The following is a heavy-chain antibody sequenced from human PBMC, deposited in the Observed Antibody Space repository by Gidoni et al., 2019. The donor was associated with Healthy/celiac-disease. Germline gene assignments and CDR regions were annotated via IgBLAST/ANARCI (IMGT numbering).Heavy chain of an antibody. J-gene: IGHJ4*02. Sequence: QVQLVQSGAEVKKPGASVKVSCKASGYTFTGYYMHWVRQAPGQGLEWLGRINPNSCGTNYAQKFQGRVTMTRDTSISTAYMELSRLRSDDTAVYYCARDPLDYFDYWGQGTLVTVSS. CDR2: INPNSCGT. CDR1: GYTFTGYY. CDR3: ARDPLDYFDY. V-gene: IGHV1-2*06.